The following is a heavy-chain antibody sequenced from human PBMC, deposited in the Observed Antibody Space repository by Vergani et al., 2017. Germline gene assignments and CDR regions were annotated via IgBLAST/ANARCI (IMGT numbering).Heavy chain of an antibody. CDR2: IIPVLGKT. D-gene: IGHD2-21*02. CDR3: ARDPLGYGGDPEDYYYCMDV. Sequence: QVQLVHSGAEVKKPGSSVKVSCKASGATLRRNTLSWVRQVTGQGLEWMGRIIPVLGKTKYAQDFQGRLTITADTSTSTAYMELTSLRSHDTAVYYCARDPLGYGGDPEDYYYCMDVWGQGTTVTVSS. CDR1: GATLRRNT. J-gene: IGHJ6*02. V-gene: IGHV1-69*08.